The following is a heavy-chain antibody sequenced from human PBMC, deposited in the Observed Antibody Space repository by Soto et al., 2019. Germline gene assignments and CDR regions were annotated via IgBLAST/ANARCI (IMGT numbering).Heavy chain of an antibody. J-gene: IGHJ4*02. CDR3: ARVTGSNYFDE. CDR1: GYTFTSYA. Sequence: ASVKVSCKASGYTFTSYAMHWVRQAPGQRLEWMGWINAGNGNTKYSQKFQGRVTISRDTSASTAYMELSSLRSEDTAVYFCARVTGSNYFDECGQGTHLTVS. CDR2: INAGNGNT. V-gene: IGHV1-3*01. D-gene: IGHD3-9*01.